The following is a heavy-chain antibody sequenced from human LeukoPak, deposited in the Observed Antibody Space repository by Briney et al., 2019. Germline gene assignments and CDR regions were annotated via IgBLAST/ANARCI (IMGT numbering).Heavy chain of an antibody. D-gene: IGHD3-10*01. J-gene: IGHJ4*02. CDR2: ISGSGGST. V-gene: IGHV3-23*01. CDR3: ASQQEELLSPVGN. Sequence: GGSLRLSCAASGFTFSSYAMSWVRQAPGKGLEWVSAISGSGGSTYYADPVKGRFTISRDNSKNTLYLQMNSLRAEDTAVYYCASQQEELLSPVGNWGQGTLVTVSS. CDR1: GFTFSSYA.